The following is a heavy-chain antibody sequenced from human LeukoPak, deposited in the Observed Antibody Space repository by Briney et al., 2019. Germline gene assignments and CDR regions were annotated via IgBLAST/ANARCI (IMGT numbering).Heavy chain of an antibody. D-gene: IGHD3-10*01. V-gene: IGHV1-46*01. CDR3: ARDYYGSGSYPDGGYFDY. Sequence: ASVKVSCKASGYTFTSYYMHWVRQAPGQGLEWMGIINPSGGSTSYAQKFQGRVTMTRDMSTSTVYMELSSLRSEDTAVYYCARDYYGSGSYPDGGYFDYWGQGTLVTVSS. J-gene: IGHJ4*02. CDR2: INPSGGST. CDR1: GYTFTSYY.